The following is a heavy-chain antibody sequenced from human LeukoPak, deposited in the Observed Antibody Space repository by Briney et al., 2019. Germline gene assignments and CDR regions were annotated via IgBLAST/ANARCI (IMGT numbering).Heavy chain of an antibody. V-gene: IGHV3-23*01. D-gene: IGHD3-3*01. J-gene: IGHJ6*04. CDR1: GFTFSSYG. CDR2: ISGSGSST. Sequence: GGSLRLSCAASGFTFSSYGMSWVRQAPGKGLEWVSAISGSGSSTYYAASVKGRFTISRDNSKNTLYLQMNSLRAEDTAVYYCAKDKIFGVWGVWGKGTTVTVSS. CDR3: AKDKIFGVWGV.